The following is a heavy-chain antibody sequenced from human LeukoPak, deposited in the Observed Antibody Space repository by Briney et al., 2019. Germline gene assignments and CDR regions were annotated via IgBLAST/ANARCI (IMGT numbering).Heavy chain of an antibody. CDR3: ARGLGAAAGHNWFDP. Sequence: GESLKISCKGSGYSFTSYWIGWGRPMPGKGVEWRGIIYPGDCDTRYSPSFQGQVTISADKSISTAYLQWSSLKASDTAMYYCARGLGAAAGHNWFDPWGQGTLVTVSS. J-gene: IGHJ5*02. D-gene: IGHD6-13*01. V-gene: IGHV5-51*01. CDR2: IYPGDCDT. CDR1: GYSFTSYW.